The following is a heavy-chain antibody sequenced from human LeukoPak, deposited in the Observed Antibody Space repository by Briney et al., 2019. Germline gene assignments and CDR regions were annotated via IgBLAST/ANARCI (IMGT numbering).Heavy chain of an antibody. D-gene: IGHD6-13*01. J-gene: IGHJ4*02. Sequence: GASVKVSCKASGYTFTSYYMHWVRQAPGQGLEWMGIINPSGGSTSYAQKFQGRVTMTRDTSTSTVYMELSSLRSEDTAVYYCASQQAPGIAAAPFDYWGQGTLVTVSS. CDR1: GYTFTSYY. CDR2: INPSGGST. CDR3: ASQQAPGIAAAPFDY. V-gene: IGHV1-46*01.